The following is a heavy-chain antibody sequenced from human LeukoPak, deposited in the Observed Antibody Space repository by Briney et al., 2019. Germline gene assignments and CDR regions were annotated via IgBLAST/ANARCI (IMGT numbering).Heavy chain of an antibody. CDR1: GGSFSGYY. J-gene: IGHJ4*02. CDR2: INHSGST. Sequence: PSETLSLTCAVYGGSFSGYYWRWIRQPPGKGLEWMGEINHSGSTNYNPSLKSRVTISVDTSKNQFSLKLSSVTAADTAVYYCAREGVVGAYGHFDYWGQGTLVTVSS. CDR3: AREGVVGAYGHFDY. D-gene: IGHD2-15*01. V-gene: IGHV4-34*01.